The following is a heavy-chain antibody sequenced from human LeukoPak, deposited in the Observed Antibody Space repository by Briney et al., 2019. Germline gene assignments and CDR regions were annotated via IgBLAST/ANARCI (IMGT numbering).Heavy chain of an antibody. Sequence: ASVKVSCKGDTLTDDQVHWVRQAPGQGLEWMGWVSTYNGDTNYAQNLQGRVTMTTDTSTSTAYMELRSLTSDDTAVYFCARWVSPYYFDYWGQGTLVTVSS. CDR2: VSTYNGDT. CDR3: ARWVSPYYFDY. V-gene: IGHV1-18*04. J-gene: IGHJ4*02. CDR1: DTLTDDQ.